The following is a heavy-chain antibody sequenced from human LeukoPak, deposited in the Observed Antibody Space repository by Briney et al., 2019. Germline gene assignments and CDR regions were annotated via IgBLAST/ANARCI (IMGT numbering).Heavy chain of an antibody. CDR3: AKEMATIRAFDF. CDR1: GFTFSTYA. V-gene: IGHV3-23*01. CDR2: ISGSGSST. Sequence: PGGSLRLSRAASGFTFSTYAMSWVRQAPGKGLGWVSVISGSGSSTYYADSVKGRFTISRDNSKNTLYLQMNSLRAEDTAVYYCAKEMATIRAFDFWGQGTMVTVSS. D-gene: IGHD5-24*01. J-gene: IGHJ3*01.